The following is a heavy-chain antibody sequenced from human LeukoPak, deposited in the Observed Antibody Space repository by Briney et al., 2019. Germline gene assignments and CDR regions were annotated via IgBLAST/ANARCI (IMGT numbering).Heavy chain of an antibody. V-gene: IGHV4-34*01. J-gene: IGHJ4*02. CDR1: GGPFSGYY. Sequence: SETLSLTCAVYGGPFSGYYWSWIRQPPGKGLEWIGEINHSGSTNYNPSLKSRVTIPVDTSKNQFSLKLSSVTAADTAVYYCARGTGALWYYDSSGYSLDYWGQGTLVTVSS. CDR2: INHSGST. CDR3: ARGTGALWYYDSSGYSLDY. D-gene: IGHD3-22*01.